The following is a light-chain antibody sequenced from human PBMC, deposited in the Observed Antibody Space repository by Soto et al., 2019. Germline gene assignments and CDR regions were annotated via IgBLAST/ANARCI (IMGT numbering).Light chain of an antibody. CDR2: GAS. CDR3: QEYSKWPSRT. V-gene: IGKV3-15*01. J-gene: IGKJ1*01. CDR1: QSVSSY. Sequence: EIVLTQSPGTPSLSPGERATLSCRASQSVSSYLAWYQQKPGQAPRLLVYGASTRASGIPDRFSGSGSGTEFTLTISSLQSEDFAVYYCQEYSKWPSRTFGPGTKVDIK.